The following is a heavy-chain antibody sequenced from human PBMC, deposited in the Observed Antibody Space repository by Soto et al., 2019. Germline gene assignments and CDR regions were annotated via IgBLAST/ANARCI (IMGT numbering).Heavy chain of an antibody. CDR1: GYTFTGYY. CDR2: INPNSGGT. CDR3: AGGTYSSSPGYYYYGMDV. J-gene: IGHJ6*02. D-gene: IGHD6-13*01. V-gene: IGHV1-2*04. Sequence: ASVKVSCKASGYTFTGYYMHWVRQAPGQGLEWMGWINPNSGGTNYAQKFQGWVTMTRDTSISTAYMELSRLRSDDTAVYYCAGGTYSSSPGYYYYGMDVWGQGTTVTVSS.